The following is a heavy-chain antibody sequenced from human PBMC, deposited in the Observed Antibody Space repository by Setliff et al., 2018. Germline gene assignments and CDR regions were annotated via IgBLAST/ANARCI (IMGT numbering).Heavy chain of an antibody. J-gene: IGHJ4*02. CDR3: ARGEGIVASSGWYPTSFDY. Sequence: SVKVSCKASGGTFSSYAISWVRQAPGQGLEWMGGIIPIFGTANYAQKFQGRVTITADESMSTAYMELSSLRSEDTAVYYCARGEGIVASSGWYPTSFDYWGQGTLVTVSS. CDR1: GGTFSSYA. D-gene: IGHD6-19*01. CDR2: IIPIFGTA. V-gene: IGHV1-69*13.